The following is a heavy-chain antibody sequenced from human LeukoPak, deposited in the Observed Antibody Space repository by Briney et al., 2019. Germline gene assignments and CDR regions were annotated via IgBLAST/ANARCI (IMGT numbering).Heavy chain of an antibody. V-gene: IGHV3-20*01. CDR3: ARGDGPTVTADYFQN. D-gene: IGHD4-17*01. Sequence: GGSLRLSCAASGFTFDDYGMSWVRQVPGRGLAWICGVYRISGVPGYAHSVKGRFNISRDNAKNSLFLQMNSLRDEDTAFYDCARGDGPTVTADYFQNWCQGTLVTVS. CDR2: VYRISGVP. J-gene: IGHJ1*01. CDR1: GFTFDDYG.